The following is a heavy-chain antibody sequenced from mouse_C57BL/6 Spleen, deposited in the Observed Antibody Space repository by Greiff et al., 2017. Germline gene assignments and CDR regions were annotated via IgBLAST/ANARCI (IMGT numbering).Heavy chain of an antibody. Sequence: VQLQQSGAELVKPGASVKISCKASGYAFSSYWMNWVKQRPGKGLEWIGQIYPGDGDTNYNGKFKGKATLTADKSSSTAYMQLSSLTSEDSAVYFCARGGDGYDEEYAMDYWGQGTSVTVSS. D-gene: IGHD2-2*01. CDR2: IYPGDGDT. CDR3: ARGGDGYDEEYAMDY. V-gene: IGHV1-80*01. J-gene: IGHJ4*01. CDR1: GYAFSSYW.